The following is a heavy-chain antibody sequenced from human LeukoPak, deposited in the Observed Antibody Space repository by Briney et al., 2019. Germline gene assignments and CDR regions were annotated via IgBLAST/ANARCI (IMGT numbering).Heavy chain of an antibody. CDR3: ARGRDGYNLGFDY. CDR2: IYYSGST. D-gene: IGHD5-24*01. V-gene: IGHV4-59*01. Sequence: SETLSLTCTVSGGSISSYYWSWIRQPPGKGLEWIGYIYYSGSTNYSPSLKSRVTISVDTSKNQFSLKLSSVTAADTAVYYCARGRDGYNLGFDYWGQGTLVTVSS. CDR1: GGSISSYY. J-gene: IGHJ4*02.